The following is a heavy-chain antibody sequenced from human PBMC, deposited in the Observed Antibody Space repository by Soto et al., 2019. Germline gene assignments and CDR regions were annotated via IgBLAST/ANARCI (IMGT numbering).Heavy chain of an antibody. D-gene: IGHD2-21*02. J-gene: IGHJ2*01. CDR2: ISGDSGRT. Sequence: EVQLLESGGGLVQPGGSVRLSCAASGLTFGNYAMSWVRQAPGKGLEWVSAISGDSGRTYYADSVKGRFTISRDNSKNTLYLQLNTLRAEHTAVYYCAVTPNCGRDCSAASYWYFEIWGRGTLVTVSS. CDR1: GLTFGNYA. CDR3: AVTPNCGRDCSAASYWYFEI. V-gene: IGHV3-23*01.